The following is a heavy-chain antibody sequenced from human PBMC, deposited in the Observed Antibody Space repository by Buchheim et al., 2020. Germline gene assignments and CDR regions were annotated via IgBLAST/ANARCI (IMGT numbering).Heavy chain of an antibody. J-gene: IGHJ4*02. V-gene: IGHV3-48*01. CDR1: GFTFSSYS. Sequence: EVQLVESGGGLVQPGGSLRLSCAASGFTFSSYSMNWVRQAPGKGLEWVSYISSSSSTIYYADSVKGRFTLYRDTAKNSLYLQMNSLRAEDTAVYYCARHGCSSTSCYDYWGQGTL. D-gene: IGHD2-2*01. CDR3: ARHGCSSTSCYDY. CDR2: ISSSSSTI.